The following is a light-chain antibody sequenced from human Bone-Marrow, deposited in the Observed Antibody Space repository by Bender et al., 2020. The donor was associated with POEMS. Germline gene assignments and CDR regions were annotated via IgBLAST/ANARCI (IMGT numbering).Light chain of an antibody. CDR3: SSYSGTNNLI. Sequence: QSALTQPPSASGSPGQSVTISCTGTNSDVGTYNYVSWYQQHPGKAPKLLIFEVNKRPSGVPDRFSGSKYGNTAYLTVSGLQPKDEADYYCSSYSGTNNLIFGGGTKLTVL. CDR1: NSDVGTYNY. V-gene: IGLV2-8*01. CDR2: EVN. J-gene: IGLJ2*01.